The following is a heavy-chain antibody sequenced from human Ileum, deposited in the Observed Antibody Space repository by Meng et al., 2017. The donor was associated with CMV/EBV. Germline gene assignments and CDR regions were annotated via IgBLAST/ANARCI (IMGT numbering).Heavy chain of an antibody. J-gene: IGHJ5*02. D-gene: IGHD2-2*01. CDR2: IKVDSGGT. Sequence: ASVKVSCKASGYSFTGYYIHWLRRAPGQGLEWVGWIKVDSGGTRDAPRFQGRVTLTRDTSINTAYMDLSRLGHDDTAVYYCARDPGCDDPSCYGIGWDLWGQGTLVTVSS. CDR3: ARDPGCDDPSCYGIGWDL. V-gene: IGHV1-2*02. CDR1: GYSFTGYY.